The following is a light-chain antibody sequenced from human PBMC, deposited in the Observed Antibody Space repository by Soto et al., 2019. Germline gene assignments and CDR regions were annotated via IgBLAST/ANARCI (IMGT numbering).Light chain of an antibody. Sequence: NFMLTQPHSVSDSPGKTVTISCTRSSGSIGSNSVQWYQQRPGSAPTTVIYEDDQRPSGVPNRFAGSIDRSSNSASLTISGLQTEDEAAYYCQSYDTHTVVFGGGTKLTVL. CDR3: QSYDTHTVV. V-gene: IGLV6-57*04. CDR2: EDD. J-gene: IGLJ2*01. CDR1: SGSIGSNS.